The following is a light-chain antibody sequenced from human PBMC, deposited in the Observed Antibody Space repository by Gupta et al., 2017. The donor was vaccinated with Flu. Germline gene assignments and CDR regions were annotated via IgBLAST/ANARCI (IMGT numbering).Light chain of an antibody. Sequence: QSALTQPPSASGSPGQSVTISCTGTSSDVGGYKYVSWYQQYPGKAPKLMIYEVSKRPSGVPDRFSGSKSGNTASLTVSGLQAEEEAGYYCSSYAGGNNWVFGGGTKLTVL. CDR2: EVS. CDR1: SSDVGGYKY. V-gene: IGLV2-8*01. J-gene: IGLJ3*02. CDR3: SSYAGGNNWV.